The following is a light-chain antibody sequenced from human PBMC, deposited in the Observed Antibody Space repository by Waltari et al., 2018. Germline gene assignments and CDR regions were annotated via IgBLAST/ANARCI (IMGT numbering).Light chain of an antibody. CDR3: QAWDTTTVV. CDR2: QDN. V-gene: IGLV3-1*01. J-gene: IGLJ2*01. Sequence: SFDLTQPLSVSVSPGPTVSIACSGDKLGDKSASWFQQRPGQSPLLVIFQDNKRPSGIPERFSGSNSGNTATLTISGTQAIDEADYYCQAWDTTTVVFGGGTRLTVL. CDR1: KLGDKS.